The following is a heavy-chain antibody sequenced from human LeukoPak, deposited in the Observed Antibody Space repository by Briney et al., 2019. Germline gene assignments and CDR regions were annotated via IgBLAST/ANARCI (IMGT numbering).Heavy chain of an antibody. J-gene: IGHJ2*01. D-gene: IGHD6-19*01. Sequence: SETLSLTCTVSNGSISTYYWSWIRQPLGKGLEWIGHIYHSGTTIYNPTLKSRVAMSVDTSKNHFSLHLTSVTAADTAVYFCARDSFGNGWYAPWGRVILVAVSS. CDR1: NGSISTYY. CDR2: IYHSGTT. V-gene: IGHV4-59*01. CDR3: ARDSFGNGWYAP.